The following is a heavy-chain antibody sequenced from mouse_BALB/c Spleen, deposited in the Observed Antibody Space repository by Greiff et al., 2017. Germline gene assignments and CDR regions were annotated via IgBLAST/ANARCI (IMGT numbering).Heavy chain of an antibody. V-gene: IGHV3-6*02. CDR2: ISYDGSN. D-gene: IGHD1-1*01. J-gene: IGHJ2*01. CDR3: ATTDFYYFDY. Sequence: LQESGPGLVKPSQSLSLTCSVTGYSITSGYYWNWIRQFPGNKLEWMGYISYDGSNNYNPSLKNRISITRDTSKNQFFLKLNSVTTEDTATYYCATTDFYYFDYWGQGTTLTVSS. CDR1: GYSITSGYY.